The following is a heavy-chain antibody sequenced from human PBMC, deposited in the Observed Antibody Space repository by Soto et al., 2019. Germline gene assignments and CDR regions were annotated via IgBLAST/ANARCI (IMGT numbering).Heavy chain of an antibody. CDR1: GFTFSSYW. CDR2: IKQDGRDK. Sequence: GGTLRLSCAASGFTFSSYWMTWFRQAPGKGLEWVANIKQDGRDKYYVDSVKGRFTISRDNAKDSLHLQINSLRAEDTAVYYCVRSRYGGCFDFWGQGTLVTVSS. V-gene: IGHV3-7*04. D-gene: IGHD4-17*01. J-gene: IGHJ4*02. CDR3: VRSRYGGCFDF.